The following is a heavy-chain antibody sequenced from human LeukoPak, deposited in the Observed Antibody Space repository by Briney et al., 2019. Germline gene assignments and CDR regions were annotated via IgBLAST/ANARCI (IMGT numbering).Heavy chain of an antibody. V-gene: IGHV3-66*01. CDR1: GFTVSSNY. J-gene: IGHJ6*03. CDR2: IYSGGST. CDR3: ARERSVPYYYYYYMDV. Sequence: SGGSLRLSCAASGFTVSSNYMNWVRQAPGKGLEWVSVIYSGGSTYYADSVKGRFTISRDNSKNTLYLQMNSLRAEDTAVYYCARERSVPYYYYYYMDVWGKGTTVTISS.